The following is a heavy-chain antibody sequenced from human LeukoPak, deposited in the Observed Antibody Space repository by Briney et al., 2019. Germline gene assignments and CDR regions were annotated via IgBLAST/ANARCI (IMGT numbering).Heavy chain of an antibody. J-gene: IGHJ4*02. V-gene: IGHV4-4*07. CDR1: GGSTSSDH. D-gene: IGHD5-24*01. CDR3: ARRDGDY. Sequence: SETLSLTCTVSGGSTSSDHWSWIRQPAGKGLEWIGRIYPSGSTNNNPSLKSRVTMSVDTSKNQLSLKLTSVTAADTAVYYCARRDGDYWGQGTLVTVSS. CDR2: IYPSGST.